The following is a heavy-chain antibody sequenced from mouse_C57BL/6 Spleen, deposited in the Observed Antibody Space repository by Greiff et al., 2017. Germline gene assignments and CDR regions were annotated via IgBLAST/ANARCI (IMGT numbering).Heavy chain of an antibody. CDR1: GYTFTDYN. D-gene: IGHD1-1*01. J-gene: IGHJ2*01. V-gene: IGHV1-18*01. Sequence: VQLQQSGPELVKPGASVKIPCKASGYTFTDYNMDWVKQSHGKRLEWIGDINPNNGGTIYNQKFKGKATLTVDKSSSTAYMELRSLTSEDTAVYYCARRDYYGSSSVDYWGQGATLTVAS. CDR2: INPNNGGT. CDR3: ARRDYYGSSSVDY.